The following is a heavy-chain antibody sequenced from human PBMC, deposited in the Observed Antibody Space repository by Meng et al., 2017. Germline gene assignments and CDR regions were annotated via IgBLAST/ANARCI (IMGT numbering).Heavy chain of an antibody. Sequence: QVQLVQLWAEVRRPGASVKVSCKASGYTFTSYAMHWVRQAPGQRLEWMGWISAYNGNTNYAQKLQGRVTMTTDTSTSTAYMELRSLRSDDTAVYYCARLLRPYSSSSNFDYWGQGTLVTVSS. V-gene: IGHV1-18*01. CDR2: ISAYNGNT. J-gene: IGHJ4*02. CDR1: GYTFTSYA. D-gene: IGHD6-6*01. CDR3: ARLLRPYSSSSNFDY.